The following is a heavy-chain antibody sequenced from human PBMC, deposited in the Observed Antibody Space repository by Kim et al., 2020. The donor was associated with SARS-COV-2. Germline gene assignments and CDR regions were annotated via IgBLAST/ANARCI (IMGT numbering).Heavy chain of an antibody. V-gene: IGHV3-33*06. CDR3: AKGASIAARPVYFDY. CDR1: GFTFSSYG. J-gene: IGHJ4*02. CDR2: IWYDGSNK. D-gene: IGHD6-6*01. Sequence: GGSLRLSCAASGFTFSSYGMHWVRQAPGKGLEWVAVIWYDGSNKYYADSVKGRFTISRDNSKNTLYLQMNSLRAEDTAVYYCAKGASIAARPVYFDYWGQGTLVTVSS.